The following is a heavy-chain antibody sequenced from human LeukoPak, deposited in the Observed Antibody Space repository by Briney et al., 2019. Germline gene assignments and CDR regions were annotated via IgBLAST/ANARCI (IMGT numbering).Heavy chain of an antibody. CDR3: ASVHCSSTSCYEDY. J-gene: IGHJ4*02. Sequence: SETLSLTCSVSGGSISSGPYFWSWIRQPPGQGLEWIGYIYHSGSTYYNPCLKSRVTISVDRSKNQFSLKLSSVTAADTAVYYCASVHCSSTSCYEDYWGQGTLVTVSS. D-gene: IGHD2-2*01. CDR1: GGSISSGPYF. CDR2: IYHSGST. V-gene: IGHV4-30-2*01.